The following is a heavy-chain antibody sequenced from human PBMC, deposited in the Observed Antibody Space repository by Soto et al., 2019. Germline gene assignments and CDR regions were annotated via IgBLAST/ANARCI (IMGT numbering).Heavy chain of an antibody. CDR1: GFTFSNAW. V-gene: IGHV3-15*07. Sequence: EVQLVESGGGLVKPGGSLRLSCAASGFTFSNAWMNWVRQAPGKGLEWVGRIKSKTDGGTTDYAAPVKGRFTISRDDSKNTLYLQMNSLKSEDTAVSYCCRTWHTYYFDYWGQGTLVTVSS. J-gene: IGHJ4*02. CDR3: CRTWHTYYFDY. D-gene: IGHD2-21*01. CDR2: IKSKTDGGTT.